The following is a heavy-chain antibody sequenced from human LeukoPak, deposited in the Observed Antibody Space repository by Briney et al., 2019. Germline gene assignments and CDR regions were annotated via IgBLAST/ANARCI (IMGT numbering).Heavy chain of an antibody. Sequence: PGGSLRLSCAASGFTFSSYEMNWVRQAPGKGLEWVSYISSSGSTIYYADSVKGRFTIPRDNAKNSLYLQMNSLRAEDTAVYYCARDPRIAVAGTDYWGQGTLVTVSS. V-gene: IGHV3-48*03. CDR2: ISSSGSTI. CDR3: ARDPRIAVAGTDY. D-gene: IGHD6-19*01. CDR1: GFTFSSYE. J-gene: IGHJ4*02.